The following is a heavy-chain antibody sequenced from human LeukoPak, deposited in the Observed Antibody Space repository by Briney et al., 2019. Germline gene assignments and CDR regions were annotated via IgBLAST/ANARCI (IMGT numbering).Heavy chain of an antibody. V-gene: IGHV6-1*01. CDR2: IYYRSKWYN. J-gene: IGHJ4*02. CDR3: ARDRDDYGDYYFDY. D-gene: IGHD4-17*01. Sequence: SQTLSLTCAISGDSVSSKNGAWNWIRQSPSRGLEWLGRIYYRSKWYNDYALYVKVRITITPYTSKNQFSQQLNSVTPEDTAVYYCARDRDDYGDYYFDYWGQGTLVTVSS. CDR1: GDSVSSKNGA.